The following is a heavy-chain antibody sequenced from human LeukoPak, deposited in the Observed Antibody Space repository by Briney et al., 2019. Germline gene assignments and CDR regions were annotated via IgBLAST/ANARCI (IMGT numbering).Heavy chain of an antibody. CDR1: GYTFTDYY. J-gene: IGHJ4*02. D-gene: IGHD6-19*01. Sequence: GASVKVSCKASGYTFTDYYMHWVRQAPGQPLERMGWINPNTGGTKYAQKFQGGVTMTRDMSISTAYMELSRLTSDDTAVYYCARGADKQWLVGSYFDYWGQGTLVTVSS. CDR3: ARGADKQWLVGSYFDY. V-gene: IGHV1-2*02. CDR2: INPNTGGT.